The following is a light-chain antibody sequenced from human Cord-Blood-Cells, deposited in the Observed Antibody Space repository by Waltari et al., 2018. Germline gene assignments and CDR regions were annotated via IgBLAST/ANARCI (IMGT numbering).Light chain of an antibody. Sequence: QSALTQPASVSGSPGQSLTISCTGTSSDVGGYNYVSWYQQHPDKAPKLMIYEVSNRPSGVSNRFSGSKSGNTASLTISGLQAEDEADYYCSSYTSSSWVFGGGTKLTVL. CDR3: SSYTSSSWV. CDR1: SSDVGGYNY. CDR2: EVS. J-gene: IGLJ3*02. V-gene: IGLV2-14*01.